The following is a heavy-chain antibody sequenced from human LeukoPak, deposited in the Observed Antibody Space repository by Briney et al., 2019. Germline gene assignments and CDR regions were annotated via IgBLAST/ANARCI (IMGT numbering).Heavy chain of an antibody. CDR3: AKPLYGSSSPSPNRHYYYGMDV. CDR2: ISYDGSNK. D-gene: IGHD6-13*01. V-gene: IGHV3-30*18. Sequence: GGSLRLSCAASGFTFGSYGMHWVRQAPGKGLEWVAVISYDGSNKYYADSVKGRFTISRDNSKNTLYLQMNSLRAEDTAVYYCAKPLYGSSSPSPNRHYYYGMDVWGKGTTVTVSS. J-gene: IGHJ6*04. CDR1: GFTFGSYG.